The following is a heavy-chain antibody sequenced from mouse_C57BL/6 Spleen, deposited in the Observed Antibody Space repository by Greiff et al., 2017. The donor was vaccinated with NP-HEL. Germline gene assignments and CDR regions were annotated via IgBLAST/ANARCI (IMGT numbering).Heavy chain of an antibody. CDR3: ARQEGRYFDV. J-gene: IGHJ1*03. CDR2: ISSGGSYT. Sequence: EVKLMESGGDLVKPGGSLKLSCAASGFTFSSYGMSWVRQTPDKRLEWVATISSGGSYTYYPDSVKGRFTISRDNAKYSLYLQMSSLKSEDTAMYYCARQEGRYFDVWGTGTTVTVSS. V-gene: IGHV5-6*01. CDR1: GFTFSSYG.